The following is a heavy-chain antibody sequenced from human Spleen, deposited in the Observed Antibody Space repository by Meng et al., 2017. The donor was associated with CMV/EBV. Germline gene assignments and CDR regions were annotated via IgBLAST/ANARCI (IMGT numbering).Heavy chain of an antibody. D-gene: IGHD3-3*01. V-gene: IGHV1-18*01. Sequence: ISWVRQAPGQGLEWMGWISAYNGNTNYAQKLQGRVTMTTDTSTSTAYMELRSLRSDDTAVYYCARDGRSWSSYPPPEFPPGDAHPFDLWGRGTLVTVSS. CDR2: ISAYNGNT. CDR3: ARDGRSWSSYPPPEFPPGDAHPFDL. J-gene: IGHJ2*01.